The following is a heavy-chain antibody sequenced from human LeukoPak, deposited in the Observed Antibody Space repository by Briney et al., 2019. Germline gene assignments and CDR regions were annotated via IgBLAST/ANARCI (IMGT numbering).Heavy chain of an antibody. CDR2: IYASGSAT. J-gene: IGHJ3*02. Sequence: GGSLRLSCEASGFTFSSYAMTWVRQAPGKGLEWVSGIYASGSATHYADTVKGRFTISRDNSKNTLYLQMNNLRAEDTAVYYCAKRPRDSSGYYLGAFDMWGQGTMVTVSS. V-gene: IGHV3-23*01. CDR1: GFTFSSYA. CDR3: AKRPRDSSGYYLGAFDM. D-gene: IGHD3-22*01.